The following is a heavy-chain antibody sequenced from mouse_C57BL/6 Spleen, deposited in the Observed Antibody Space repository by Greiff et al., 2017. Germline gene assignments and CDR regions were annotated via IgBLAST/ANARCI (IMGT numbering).Heavy chain of an antibody. CDR2: FHPYNDDT. J-gene: IGHJ2*01. CDR3: ARRGLLRKGNYFDD. CDR1: GYTFTTYR. D-gene: IGHD2-3*01. Sequence: QVQLKESGAELVKPGASVKMSCKASGYTFTTYRMEWMKQNPGKSLEWIGNFHPYNDDTKYNEKFKGKATLTVEKSSSTVYLELSRLTSDDSAVYCGARRGLLRKGNYFDDWGQGTTLTVSS. V-gene: IGHV1-47*01.